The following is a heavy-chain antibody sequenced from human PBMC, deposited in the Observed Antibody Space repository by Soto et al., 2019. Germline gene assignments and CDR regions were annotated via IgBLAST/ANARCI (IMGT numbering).Heavy chain of an antibody. CDR1: GFTFSSYA. CDR3: ARDYDFWSGYYRAYYYYGTDV. CDR2: ISYDGSNK. Sequence: GSLRLSCAASGFTFSSYAMHWVRQAPGKGLEWVAVISYDGSNKYYADSVKGRFTISRDNSKNTLYLQMNSLRAEDTAVYYCARDYDFWSGYYRAYYYYGTDVWGQGTTVTVSS. J-gene: IGHJ6*02. V-gene: IGHV3-30-3*01. D-gene: IGHD3-3*01.